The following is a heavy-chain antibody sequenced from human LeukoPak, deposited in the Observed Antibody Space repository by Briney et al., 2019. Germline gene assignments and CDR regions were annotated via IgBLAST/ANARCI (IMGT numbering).Heavy chain of an antibody. CDR2: IYYSGST. V-gene: IGHV4-59*01. CDR3: ARALYPGYSYGYNWFDP. J-gene: IGHJ5*02. D-gene: IGHD5-18*01. Sequence: GSLRLSCTASGFTFRTYAMNWIRQPPGKGLEWIGYIYYSGSTNYNPSLKSRVTISVDTSKNQFSLKLSSVTAADTAVYYCARALYPGYSYGYNWFDPWGQGTLVTVSS. CDR1: GFTFRTYA.